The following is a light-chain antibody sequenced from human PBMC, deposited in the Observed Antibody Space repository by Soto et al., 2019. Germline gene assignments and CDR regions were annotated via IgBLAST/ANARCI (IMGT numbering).Light chain of an antibody. Sequence: DIPMTQSPSTLSASVGDRVTITCRASQSITTWLAWYQQKPGKAPKLLIYKAINLQSGVPSRCSGSGSGTEFTLTINSLQPDDFGTYYCQRYNDYQYVFGQGTKLDMK. J-gene: IGKJ2*01. CDR1: QSITTW. V-gene: IGKV1-5*03. CDR3: QRYNDYQYV. CDR2: KAI.